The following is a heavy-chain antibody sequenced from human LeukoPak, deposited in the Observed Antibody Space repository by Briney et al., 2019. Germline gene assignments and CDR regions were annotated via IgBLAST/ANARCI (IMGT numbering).Heavy chain of an antibody. CDR3: ATYRLLDETSEY. CDR1: GITLSKFA. CDR2: IFPSTGEI. Sequence: GASLRLSCSASGITLSKFAINWVRQPPGKGLEWVSVIFPSTGEIHYADSVKGRFTISRDNSKSTVSLQMSSLRAEDTAIYYCATYRLLDETSEYWGQGTPVTVSP. V-gene: IGHV3-23*01. J-gene: IGHJ4*02. D-gene: IGHD5-18*01.